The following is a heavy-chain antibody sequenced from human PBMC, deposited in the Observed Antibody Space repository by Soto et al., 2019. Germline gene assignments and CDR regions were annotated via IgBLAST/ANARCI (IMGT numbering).Heavy chain of an antibody. CDR3: AKSPSVVLVPSTQGGNNWFDP. J-gene: IGHJ5*02. D-gene: IGHD2-15*01. Sequence: EVQLLESGGGLVQPGGSLRLSCAASGLTFSSYAMNWVRQAPGKGLEWVSAISGSGGSTYYADSVKGRFTISRDNSKNTLYLQMNSLRAEDTAVYFCAKSPSVVLVPSTQGGNNWFDPWGQGTLVTVSS. CDR1: GLTFSSYA. CDR2: ISGSGGST. V-gene: IGHV3-23*01.